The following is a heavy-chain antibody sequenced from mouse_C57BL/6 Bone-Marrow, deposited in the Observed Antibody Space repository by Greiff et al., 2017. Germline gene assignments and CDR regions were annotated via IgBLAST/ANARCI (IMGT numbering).Heavy chain of an antibody. V-gene: IGHV1-82*01. CDR3: ARIWSFAY. D-gene: IGHD1-1*02. CDR2: IYPGDGDT. Sequence: QVQLQQSGPELVKPGASVKISCKASGYAFSSSWMNWVKPRPGKGLEWIGRIYPGDGDTNYNGKFKGKATLTADKSSSTAYMQLSSLTSEDSAVYFCARIWSFAYWGQGTLVTVSA. CDR1: GYAFSSSW. J-gene: IGHJ3*01.